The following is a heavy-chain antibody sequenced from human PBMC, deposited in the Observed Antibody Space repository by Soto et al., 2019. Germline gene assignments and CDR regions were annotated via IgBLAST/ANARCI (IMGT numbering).Heavy chain of an antibody. V-gene: IGHV1-69*06. CDR3: AREGRRFDN. Sequence: GAPAKLSCKDSGVANSSNASSWVQHANRQGLEWMGGINPIFGTPHYAQKYQGRVTITADTFTNTSDTEWTRLISDDTAVYLRAREGRRFDNWGQGTLV. CDR2: INPIFGTP. J-gene: IGHJ4*02. CDR1: GVANSSNA.